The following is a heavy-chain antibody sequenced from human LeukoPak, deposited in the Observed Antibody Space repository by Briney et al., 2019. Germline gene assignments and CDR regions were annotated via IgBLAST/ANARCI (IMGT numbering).Heavy chain of an antibody. Sequence: SVKVSCKCSGGTFSSYAISWVRQAPGQGLEWMGRIIPILGIANYAQKFQGRVTITADKSTSTAYMELSSLRSEDTAVYYCARDTNNLIRGVLADWGQGTLVTVSS. CDR1: GGTFSSYA. V-gene: IGHV1-69*04. D-gene: IGHD3-10*01. CDR2: IIPILGIA. CDR3: ARDTNNLIRGVLAD. J-gene: IGHJ4*02.